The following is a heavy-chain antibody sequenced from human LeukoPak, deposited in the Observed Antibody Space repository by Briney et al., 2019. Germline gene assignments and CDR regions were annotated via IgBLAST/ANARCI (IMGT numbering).Heavy chain of an antibody. CDR3: ARSGIQLWYDAFDI. J-gene: IGHJ3*02. Sequence: RPGGSLRLSCAASGFTFDDYGMSWVRQAPGKGLEWVSGINWNGGSTGYADSVKGRFTISRDNAKNSLYLQMNSLRAEDTALYYCARSGIQLWYDAFDIWGQGTMVTISS. V-gene: IGHV3-20*04. CDR1: GFTFDDYG. CDR2: INWNGGST. D-gene: IGHD5-18*01.